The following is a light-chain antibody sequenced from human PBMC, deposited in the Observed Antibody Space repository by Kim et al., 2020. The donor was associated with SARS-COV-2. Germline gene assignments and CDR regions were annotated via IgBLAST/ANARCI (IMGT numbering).Light chain of an antibody. CDR2: QDD. V-gene: IGLV3-1*01. CDR1: KLGDKY. J-gene: IGLJ2*01. Sequence: SYELTQPPSVSVSPGQTASITCSGDKLGDKYSSWYHQKPGQSPVLVIYQDDKRPSGIPERFSGSNSGNTATLTISGTQAIDEGDYYCQAWDGSTVLFGGG. CDR3: QAWDGSTVL.